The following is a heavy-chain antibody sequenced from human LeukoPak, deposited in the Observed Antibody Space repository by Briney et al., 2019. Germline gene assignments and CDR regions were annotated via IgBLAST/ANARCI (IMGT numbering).Heavy chain of an antibody. CDR2: IYPADSDT. D-gene: IGHD3-10*01. Sequence: GESLKISLQVSGYIFTNYWIGWVRQMPGKGLESMGLIYPADSDTTYSPSFQGQVTISVDKSTSTVSLQWSSLRASDTAMYYCARQSRDGSKTRGYYFDHWGQGALVTVSS. J-gene: IGHJ4*02. V-gene: IGHV5-51*01. CDR3: ARQSRDGSKTRGYYFDH. CDR1: GYIFTNYW.